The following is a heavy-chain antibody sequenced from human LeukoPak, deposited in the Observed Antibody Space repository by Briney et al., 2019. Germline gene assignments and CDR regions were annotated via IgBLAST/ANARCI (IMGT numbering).Heavy chain of an antibody. V-gene: IGHV4-59*08. J-gene: IGHJ6*03. CDR2: IYYSGST. CDR3: ARQQLGYYYYMDV. CDR1: GGSISSYY. Sequence: SETLSLTCTVSGGSISSYYWSWIRQPPGKGLEWIGYIYYSGSTNYNPSLKSRVTISVDTSKNQFSLKLSSVTAADTAVYYCARQQLGYYYYMDVWGKGTTVTVSS. D-gene: IGHD6-13*01.